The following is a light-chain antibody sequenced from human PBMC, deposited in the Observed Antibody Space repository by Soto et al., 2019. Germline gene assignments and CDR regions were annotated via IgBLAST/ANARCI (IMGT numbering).Light chain of an antibody. J-gene: IGLJ3*02. CDR2: GNS. CDR1: SSNIGAGYD. CDR3: KSYDSSLREV. V-gene: IGLV1-40*01. Sequence: QAVVTQPPSVSGAPGQRVTISCTGSSSNIGAGYDVHWYQQLPGTAPKLLIYGNSNRPSGVPDRFSGSKSGTSASLAITGLQAEDEADYYCKSYDSSLREVFGGGTKVTVL.